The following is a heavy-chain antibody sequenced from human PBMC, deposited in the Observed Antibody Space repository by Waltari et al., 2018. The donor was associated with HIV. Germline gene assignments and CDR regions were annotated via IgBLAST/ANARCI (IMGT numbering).Heavy chain of an antibody. J-gene: IGHJ4*02. V-gene: IGHV3-23*04. CDR1: GFTFTNYA. Sequence: EVQLVESGGGLVQPGGSLRLSCAASGFTFTNYAMNWVRQAPGNGLGWVSAIGGRGGSTYYADSVKGRFTISRDNSKNTLYLQMNSLRAEDTALYYCAKDDSTGSSGYYPFHYWGQGTLITVSS. CDR2: IGGRGGST. CDR3: AKDDSTGSSGYYPFHY. D-gene: IGHD3-22*01.